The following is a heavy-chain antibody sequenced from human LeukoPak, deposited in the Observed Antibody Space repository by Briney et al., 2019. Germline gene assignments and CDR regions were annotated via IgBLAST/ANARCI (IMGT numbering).Heavy chain of an antibody. V-gene: IGHV4-59*01. Sequence: PSGTLSLTRTVSGCSISSYNWSWIRQPPGKGLEWIWYIYYSGSTNYNPSLKSRVTISVDTSKNQFSLKLSSVTAADTAVYYCATGDRDGDWYCDFWGRGTLVTVSS. CDR3: ATGDRDGDWYCDF. CDR2: IYYSGST. D-gene: IGHD5-24*01. CDR1: GCSISSYN. J-gene: IGHJ2*01.